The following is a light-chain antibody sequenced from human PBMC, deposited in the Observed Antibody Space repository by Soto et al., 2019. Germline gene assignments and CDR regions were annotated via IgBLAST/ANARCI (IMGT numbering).Light chain of an antibody. V-gene: IGKV1-5*01. CDR1: QSISSW. J-gene: IGKJ1*01. CDR2: DAS. Sequence: DIQMTQSPSTLSASVGDRVTITCRASQSISSWLAWYQQKLGRAPRLLIYDASSLESGVPSRFSGSGSGTEFTLTISSLQPDDFATYYCQHYNSYSEAFGQGTKV. CDR3: QHYNSYSEA.